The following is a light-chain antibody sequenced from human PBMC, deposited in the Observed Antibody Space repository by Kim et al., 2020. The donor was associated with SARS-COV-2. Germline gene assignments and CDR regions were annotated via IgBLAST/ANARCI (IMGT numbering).Light chain of an antibody. CDR3: RSHDSSLSGCV. Sequence: QRVTISCTGSSSNIGAGFDVHWYQQLPGTAPKVLIYGNNNRPSGVPDRFSGSKSGTSASLAITGLQAEDEADYFCRSHDSSLSGCVFGTGTKVTVL. CDR1: SSNIGAGFD. J-gene: IGLJ1*01. V-gene: IGLV1-40*01. CDR2: GNN.